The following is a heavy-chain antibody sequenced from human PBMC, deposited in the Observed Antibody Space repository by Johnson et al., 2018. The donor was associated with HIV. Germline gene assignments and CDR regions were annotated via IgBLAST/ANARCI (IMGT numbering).Heavy chain of an antibody. CDR1: GFTVSSNY. V-gene: IGHV3-66*02. D-gene: IGHD2-21*01. CDR3: ARSIIAREAFDV. CDR2: IYSGGST. J-gene: IGHJ3*01. Sequence: VQLVESGGGLIQPGGSLRLSCAASGFTVSSNYMSWVRQAPGKGLEWVSVIYSGGSTYYADSVKGRFTISRDNSKNSLYLQMNSLRVEDPAVYYWARSIIAREAFDVWGQGTMVTVSS.